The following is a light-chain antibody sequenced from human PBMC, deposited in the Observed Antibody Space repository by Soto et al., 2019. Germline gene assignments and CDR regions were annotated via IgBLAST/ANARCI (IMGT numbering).Light chain of an antibody. Sequence: EIVMTQSPATLSLSPGESATLSCRASQSVNGNLAWYQQKPGQAPRLLISGASTRATGIPARFSGSGSGTEFTLTISSLPSEDFAVYYCQQYNNWQLTFGPGTKVDIK. J-gene: IGKJ3*01. CDR3: QQYNNWQLT. CDR2: GAS. V-gene: IGKV3-15*01. CDR1: QSVNGN.